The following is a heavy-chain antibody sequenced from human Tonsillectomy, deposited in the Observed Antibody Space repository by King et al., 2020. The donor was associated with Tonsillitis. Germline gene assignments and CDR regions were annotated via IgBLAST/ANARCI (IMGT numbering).Heavy chain of an antibody. Sequence: VQLVESGGGLVQPGGSLRLSCAASGFTFSSHWMSWVRQAPGKGLEWVANIKQDGSEKNYVDSVGGRFTISRDNAKNSQYMQINSLRAEDTAVYYCAREAYCSGGSCLDYWGQGTLVTVSS. D-gene: IGHD2-15*01. CDR1: GFTFSSHW. V-gene: IGHV3-7*01. J-gene: IGHJ4*02. CDR3: AREAYCSGGSCLDY. CDR2: IKQDGSEK.